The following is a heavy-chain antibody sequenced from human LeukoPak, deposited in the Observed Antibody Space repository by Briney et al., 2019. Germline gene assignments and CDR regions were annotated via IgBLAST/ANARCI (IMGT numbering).Heavy chain of an antibody. CDR3: AKTYVSDFWSGLGI. D-gene: IGHD3-3*01. Sequence: GGSLRLSCAASGFTFSSYAMSWVRQAPGKGLEWVSIMSGSGGSTYYADSVKGRFTISRDNSKNTLHLQMNSLRAEDTAVYYCAKTYVSDFWSGLGIWGQGTMVTVSS. CDR1: GFTFSSYA. CDR2: MSGSGGST. J-gene: IGHJ3*02. V-gene: IGHV3-23*01.